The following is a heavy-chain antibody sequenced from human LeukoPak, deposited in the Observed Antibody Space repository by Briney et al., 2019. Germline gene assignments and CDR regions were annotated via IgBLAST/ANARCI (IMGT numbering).Heavy chain of an antibody. CDR1: GYTFTSYG. V-gene: IGHV1-18*01. CDR2: ISANNGNT. J-gene: IGHJ4*02. CDR3: ARDQSPGLFDY. Sequence: ASVKVSCKASGYTFTSYGISWVRQAPGQGLEWMGWISANNGNTNYAQKFQDRVTVTTNTSTTTVYMELRSLTSGDTAVYYCARDQSPGLFDYWGQGTLVSVSS.